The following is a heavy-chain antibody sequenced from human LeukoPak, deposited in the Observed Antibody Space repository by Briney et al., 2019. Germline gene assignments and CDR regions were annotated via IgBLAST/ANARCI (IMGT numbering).Heavy chain of an antibody. Sequence: PGGSLRLSCAASGFTFSKYSMNWVRQAPGKGPEWVSYISSNGSSVQYADSVKGRFTFSRDNAKNSLYLQMNSLRAEDTAVYYCARDGYDFWSGSIYYYFYMDVWGKGTTVTVSS. CDR1: GFTFSKYS. V-gene: IGHV3-48*01. D-gene: IGHD3-3*01. CDR2: ISSNGSSV. CDR3: ARDGYDFWSGSIYYYFYMDV. J-gene: IGHJ6*03.